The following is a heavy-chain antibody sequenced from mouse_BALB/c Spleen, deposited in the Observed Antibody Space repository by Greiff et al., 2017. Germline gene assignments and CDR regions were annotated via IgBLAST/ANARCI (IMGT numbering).Heavy chain of an antibody. D-gene: IGHD2-2*01. CDR3: ARYGYDGGFDY. J-gene: IGHJ2*01. CDR2: ISSGGSYT. CDR1: GFTFSSYA. V-gene: IGHV5-9-4*01. Sequence: EVQGVESGGGLVKPGGSLKLSCAASGFTFSSYAMSWVRQSPEKRLEWVAEISSGGSYTYYPDTVTGRFTISRDNAKNTLYLEMSSLRSEDTAMYYCARYGYDGGFDYWGQGTTLTVSS.